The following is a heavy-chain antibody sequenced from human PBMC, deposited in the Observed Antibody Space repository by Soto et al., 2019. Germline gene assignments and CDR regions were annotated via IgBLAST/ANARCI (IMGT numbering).Heavy chain of an antibody. Sequence: GGSLRLSCAASGLTFSSYAMSWVRQAPGQGLEWVSTVSGSGAESYYADSVKGRFTISRDNSKNTLYLQMNSLRAEDTAVYYCAKVLLWFGDNAFDIWGQGTMVTVSS. D-gene: IGHD3-10*01. V-gene: IGHV3-23*01. CDR1: GLTFSSYA. CDR3: AKVLLWFGDNAFDI. CDR2: VSGSGAES. J-gene: IGHJ3*02.